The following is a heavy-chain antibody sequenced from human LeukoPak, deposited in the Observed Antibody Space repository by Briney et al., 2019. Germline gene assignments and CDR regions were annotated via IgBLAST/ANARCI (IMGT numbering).Heavy chain of an antibody. Sequence: GASVKVSCKASGGTSSSYAISWVRQAPGQGLEWMGGIIPIFGTANYAQKFQGRVTITADESTSTAYMELSSLRSEDTAVYYCARVAVVTPLGAFDIWGQGTMVTVSS. D-gene: IGHD2-21*02. CDR3: ARVAVVTPLGAFDI. CDR1: GGTSSSYA. V-gene: IGHV1-69*13. J-gene: IGHJ3*02. CDR2: IIPIFGTA.